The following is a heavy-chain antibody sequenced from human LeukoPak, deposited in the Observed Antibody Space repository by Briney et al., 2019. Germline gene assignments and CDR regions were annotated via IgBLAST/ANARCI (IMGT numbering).Heavy chain of an antibody. V-gene: IGHV3-66*01. CDR2: IYSGGST. Sequence: GGSLSLSCAASGFTVSSNYMSWVRQAPGKGLEWVSVIYSGGSTYYADSVKGRFTISRDNSKNTLYLKMNSLRAEDTAVYYCARDGRYYGSESYYNPRRTSEYYGMDVWGQGTTVTVSS. CDR1: GFTVSSNY. CDR3: ARDGRYYGSESYYNPRRTSEYYGMDV. D-gene: IGHD3-10*01. J-gene: IGHJ6*02.